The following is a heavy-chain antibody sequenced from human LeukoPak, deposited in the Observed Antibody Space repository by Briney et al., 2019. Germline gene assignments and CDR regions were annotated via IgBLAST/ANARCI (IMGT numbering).Heavy chain of an antibody. V-gene: IGHV4-39*01. Sequence: NPSETLSLTCTVSGDSISSSSYYWGWIRQPPGKGLEWIASIYHSGSTYYNPSLKSRVTISVDTSKNHFSLMLDSVSAADTAVYHCARHVPHENGNKRGFEHWGQGTLVTVPS. CDR1: GDSISSSSYY. D-gene: IGHD2/OR15-2a*01. CDR3: ARHVPHENGNKRGFEH. J-gene: IGHJ4*02. CDR2: IYHSGST.